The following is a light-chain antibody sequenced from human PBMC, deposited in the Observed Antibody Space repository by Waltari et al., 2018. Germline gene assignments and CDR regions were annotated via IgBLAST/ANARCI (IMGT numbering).Light chain of an antibody. J-gene: IGKJ4*01. V-gene: IGKV1-27*01. CDR1: QGIDNY. Sequence: DIQTTQSPYTLSVSVGDRLTLTCRRNQGIDNYLAWYQQKPGKVPKLLIFPASNLQTGVPYRFSGSGSGTDFTLTISSLQPEDVAVYYCQKFNSAPLTFGGGTKVEIK. CDR3: QKFNSAPLT. CDR2: PAS.